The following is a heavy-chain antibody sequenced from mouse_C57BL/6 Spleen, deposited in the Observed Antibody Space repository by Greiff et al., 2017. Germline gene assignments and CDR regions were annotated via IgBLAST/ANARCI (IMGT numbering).Heavy chain of an antibody. CDR3: ARDYDYYFDY. CDR2: ISYDGSN. V-gene: IGHV3-6*01. Sequence: EVQVVESGPGLVKPSQSLSLTCSVTGYSITSGYYWNWIRQFPGNKLEWMGYISYDGSNNYNPSLKNRISITRDTSKNQFFLKLNSVTTEDTATYYCARDYDYYFDYWGQGTTLTVSS. J-gene: IGHJ2*01. CDR1: GYSITSGYY. D-gene: IGHD2-4*01.